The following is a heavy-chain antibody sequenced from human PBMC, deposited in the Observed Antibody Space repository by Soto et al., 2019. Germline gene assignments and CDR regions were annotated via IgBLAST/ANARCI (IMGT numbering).Heavy chain of an antibody. J-gene: IGHJ4*02. V-gene: IGHV1-58*01. Sequence: SVKVSCKASGFTFTSSAVQWVRQARGQRLEWIGWIVVGSGNTNYAQKFQERVTITRDMSTSTAYMELSSLRSEDTAVYYCAAALYDSSGFLLPDYWGQGTLVTVSS. D-gene: IGHD3-22*01. CDR2: IVVGSGNT. CDR1: GFTFTSSA. CDR3: AAALYDSSGFLLPDY.